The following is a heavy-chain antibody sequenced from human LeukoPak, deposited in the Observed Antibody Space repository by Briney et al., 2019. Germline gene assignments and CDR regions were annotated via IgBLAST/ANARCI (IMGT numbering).Heavy chain of an antibody. CDR2: IRSKANSYTT. CDR1: GFTFSGSG. D-gene: IGHD6-13*01. J-gene: IGHJ4*02. V-gene: IGHV3-73*01. Sequence: SGGSLRLSCAASGFTFSGSGIHWVRQASGKGLEWVGRIRSKANSYTTAYAASVKGRFTISRDDSKNTAYLQMNSLKTEDTAVYYCTIAAAETYFDYWGQGTLVTVSS. CDR3: TIAAAETYFDY.